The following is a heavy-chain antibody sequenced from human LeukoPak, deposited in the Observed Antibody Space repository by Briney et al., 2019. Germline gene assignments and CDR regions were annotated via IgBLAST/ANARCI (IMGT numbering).Heavy chain of an antibody. Sequence: PSETLSLTCTVSGGSISSYYWSWIRQPPVKGLEWIGYIYYSGSTNYNPSLKSRVTISVDTSKNQFSLKLSSVTAADTAVYYCARPRIVGATFAFDIWGQGTMVTVSS. CDR2: IYYSGST. V-gene: IGHV4-59*01. CDR3: ARPRIVGATFAFDI. D-gene: IGHD1-26*01. J-gene: IGHJ3*02. CDR1: GGSISSYY.